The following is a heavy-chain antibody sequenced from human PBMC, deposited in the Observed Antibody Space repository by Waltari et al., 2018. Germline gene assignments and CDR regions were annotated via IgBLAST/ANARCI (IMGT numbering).Heavy chain of an antibody. J-gene: IGHJ4*02. CDR1: GGSIRSSSYF. Sequence: QLQLQESGPGLVKPSETLSLTCTVSGGSIRSSSYFWGWIRQPPGKGLEWIGSIYYSGSTYYNPSLKSRVTISVDTSKNQFSLKLSSVTAADTAVYYCARSHYDYVWGSYRPWGQGTLVTVSS. D-gene: IGHD3-16*02. CDR2: IYYSGST. V-gene: IGHV4-39*01. CDR3: ARSHYDYVWGSYRP.